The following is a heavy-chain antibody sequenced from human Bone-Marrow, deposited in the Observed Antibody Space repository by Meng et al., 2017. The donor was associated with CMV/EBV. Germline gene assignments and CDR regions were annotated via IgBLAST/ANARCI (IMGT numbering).Heavy chain of an antibody. Sequence: LSLTCAASGFTFSSYAMSWVRQAPGKGLEWVSAISGSGGSTYYADSVKGRFTTSRDNSKNTLYLQMNSLRAEDTAVYYCAKDLLTTIDYWGQGTLVTVSS. V-gene: IGHV3-23*01. CDR2: ISGSGGST. CDR3: AKDLLTTIDY. J-gene: IGHJ4*02. D-gene: IGHD4-11*01. CDR1: GFTFSSYA.